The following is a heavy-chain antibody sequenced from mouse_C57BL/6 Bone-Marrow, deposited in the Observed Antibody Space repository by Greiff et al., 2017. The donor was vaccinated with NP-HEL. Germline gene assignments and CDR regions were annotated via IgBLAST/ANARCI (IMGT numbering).Heavy chain of an antibody. CDR2: ISSGSSTI. CDR3: ARWDYGSSPAWFAY. CDR1: GFTFSDYG. J-gene: IGHJ3*01. V-gene: IGHV5-17*01. D-gene: IGHD1-1*01. Sequence: EVKLVESGGGLVKPGGSLKLSCAASGFTFSDYGMHWVRQAPEKGLEWVAYISSGSSTIYYADTVKGRFTISRDNAKNTLFLQMTSLRSEDTAMYYCARWDYGSSPAWFAYWGQGTLVTVSA.